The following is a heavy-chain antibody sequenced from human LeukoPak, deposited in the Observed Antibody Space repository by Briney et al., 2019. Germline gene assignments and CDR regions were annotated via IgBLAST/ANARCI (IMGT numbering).Heavy chain of an antibody. D-gene: IGHD3-10*01. CDR2: ISGSGGST. J-gene: IGHJ4*02. V-gene: IGHV3-23*01. CDR1: GFTFSSYA. CDR3: AKVGEYYYGSAAYAGVDY. Sequence: GGSLRLSRAASGFTFSSYAMSWVRQAPGKGLEWVSAISGSGGSTYYADSVKGRFTISRDNSKNTLYLQMNSLRAEDTAVYYCAKVGEYYYGSAAYAGVDYWGQGTLVTVSS.